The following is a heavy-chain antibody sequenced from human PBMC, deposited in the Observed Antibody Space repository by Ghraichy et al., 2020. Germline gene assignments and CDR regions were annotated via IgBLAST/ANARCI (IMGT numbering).Heavy chain of an antibody. Sequence: SCAASGFTFSSYAMNWVRQAPGKGLEWVSALSGVGGSTYYADSVKGRFTISRDNSKNTLYLQMNSLRAEDTAVYYCATTVAGTGFDYWGQGTLVTVSS. CDR2: LSGVGGST. D-gene: IGHD6-19*01. V-gene: IGHV3-23*01. J-gene: IGHJ4*02. CDR3: ATTVAGTGFDY. CDR1: GFTFSSYA.